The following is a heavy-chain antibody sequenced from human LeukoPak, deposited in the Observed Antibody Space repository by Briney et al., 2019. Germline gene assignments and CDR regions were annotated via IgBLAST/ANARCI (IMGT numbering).Heavy chain of an antibody. D-gene: IGHD2-2*01. CDR1: GGTFSSYA. J-gene: IGHJ6*03. Sequence: SVKVSCKASGGTFSSYAISWVRQAPGQGLEWMGGIIPIFGTANYAQKFQGRVTITADESTSTAYMELSSLRSEDTAVYYCARPSGYCSSTSCYGPKYYYYYYMDVWGKGTTVTVSS. V-gene: IGHV1-69*13. CDR3: ARPSGYCSSTSCYGPKYYYYYYMDV. CDR2: IIPIFGTA.